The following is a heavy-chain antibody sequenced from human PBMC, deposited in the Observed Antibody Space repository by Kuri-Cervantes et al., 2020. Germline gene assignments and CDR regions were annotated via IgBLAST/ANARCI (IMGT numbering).Heavy chain of an antibody. CDR2: ISYDGSNK. Sequence: GESLKISCAASGFTFSSYWMHWVRQAPGKGLEWVAVISYDGSNKYYADSVKGRFTISRDNSKNTLYLQMNSLRAEDTAVYYCAKDFTYGGNSGGWGQGTMVTVSS. CDR3: AKDFTYGGNSGG. V-gene: IGHV3-30*18. CDR1: GFTFSSYW. D-gene: IGHD4-23*01. J-gene: IGHJ3*01.